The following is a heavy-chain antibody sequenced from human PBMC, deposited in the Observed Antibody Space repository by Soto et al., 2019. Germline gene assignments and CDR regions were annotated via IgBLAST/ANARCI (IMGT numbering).Heavy chain of an antibody. CDR2: ISGSGGST. Sequence: GGSLRLSCAASGFTFSSYAMHWVRQAPGEGQGLRSGKGLEWVSAISGSGGSTYYADSVKGRFTISRDNSKNTLYLQMNSLSADDTAVYFCARDSAYAFDIWGQGTMVTVSS. V-gene: IGHV3-23*01. CDR1: GFTFSSYA. J-gene: IGHJ3*02. CDR3: ARDSAYAFDI.